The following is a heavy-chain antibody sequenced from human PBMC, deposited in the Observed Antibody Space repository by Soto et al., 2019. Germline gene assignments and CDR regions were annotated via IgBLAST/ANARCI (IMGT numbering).Heavy chain of an antibody. CDR2: ISAYNGNT. CDR3: ARQQDYYDSSGYGAFDI. J-gene: IGHJ3*02. Sequence: ASVKVSCKASGYTFTSYGISWVRQAPGQGLEWMGWISAYNGNTNYAQKLQGRVTMTTDTSTSTAYMELRSLRSDDTAVYYCARQQDYYDSSGYGAFDIWGQGTMVTVSS. CDR1: GYTFTSYG. D-gene: IGHD3-22*01. V-gene: IGHV1-18*01.